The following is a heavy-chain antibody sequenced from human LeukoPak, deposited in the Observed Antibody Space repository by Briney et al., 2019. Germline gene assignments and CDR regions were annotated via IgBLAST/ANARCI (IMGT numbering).Heavy chain of an antibody. J-gene: IGHJ4*02. CDR1: GGSISSGAYY. Sequence: SETLSLTCTVSGGSISSGAYYWSWIRQHPGKGLEWIGYIYSSGSTYYNPSLKSRLTISVDTSKNQFSLRLSSVTAADTALYYCARDLDGYNNLDVWGQGTLVTVSS. CDR3: ARDLDGYNNLDV. D-gene: IGHD5-24*01. CDR2: IYSSGST. V-gene: IGHV4-31*03.